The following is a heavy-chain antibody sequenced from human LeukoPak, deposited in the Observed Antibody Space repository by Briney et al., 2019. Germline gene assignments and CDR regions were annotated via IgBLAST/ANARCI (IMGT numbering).Heavy chain of an antibody. CDR3: ARETRDSNWNSVAYLNH. Sequence: SVKVSCKAPGGTFSGNSITWVRQAPGQGLEWMGRFIPILNTTNYAQDFQGRVTLTADKSTSTAYMELMSLGSEDTAVYYCARETRDSNWNSVAYLNHWGQGTLVTVSS. CDR1: GGTFSGNS. CDR2: FIPILNTT. V-gene: IGHV1-69*08. J-gene: IGHJ4*02. D-gene: IGHD1-7*01.